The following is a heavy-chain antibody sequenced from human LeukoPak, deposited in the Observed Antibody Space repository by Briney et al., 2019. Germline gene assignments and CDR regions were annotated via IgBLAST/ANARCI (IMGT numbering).Heavy chain of an antibody. V-gene: IGHV4-61*02. D-gene: IGHD3-3*02. Sequence: PSETLSLTCTVSGGSISSSSYYWGWIRQPAGKGLEWIGRIHTSGSTDYNPSLKSRVTMSVDTSKNQFSLKLSSVTAADTAVYYCAREASRVLVSGYYYYYMDVWGKGTTVTVSS. J-gene: IGHJ6*03. CDR3: AREASRVLVSGYYYYYMDV. CDR2: IHTSGST. CDR1: GGSISSSSYY.